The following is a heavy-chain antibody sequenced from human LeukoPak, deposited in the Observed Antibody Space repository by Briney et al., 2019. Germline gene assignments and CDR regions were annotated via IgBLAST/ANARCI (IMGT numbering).Heavy chain of an antibody. Sequence: SETLSLTCAVYGGSFSGYYWSWIRQPPGKGLEWIGEINHSGSTNYNPSLKSRVTISVDTSKNQFSLKLSSVTAADTAVYYCARGPLRWSSSWYRLGGVIWFDPWGQGTLVTVSS. CDR3: ARGPLRWSSSWYRLGGVIWFDP. J-gene: IGHJ5*02. CDR2: INHSGST. V-gene: IGHV4-34*01. CDR1: GGSFSGYY. D-gene: IGHD6-13*01.